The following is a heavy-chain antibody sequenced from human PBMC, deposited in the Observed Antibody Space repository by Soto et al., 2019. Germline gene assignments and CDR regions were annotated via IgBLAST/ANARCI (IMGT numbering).Heavy chain of an antibody. CDR3: VREDGLVGSNSAFDQ. CDR2: INGRSNYK. CDR1: GFSFSTYN. V-gene: IGHV3-21*02. Sequence: EVELLESGGGLVKPGGSLRLSCAASGFSFSTYNMNWVRQAPGKGLEWVSSINGRSNYKYYTDSVKGRFTISRDNPKNSLYLQMGSLRVEDTAVYYCVREDGLVGSNSAFDQWGQGTLVIVSS. J-gene: IGHJ4*02. D-gene: IGHD7-27*01.